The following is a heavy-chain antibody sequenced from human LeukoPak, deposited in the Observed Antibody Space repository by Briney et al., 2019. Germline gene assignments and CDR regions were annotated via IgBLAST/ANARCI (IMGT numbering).Heavy chain of an antibody. CDR3: ARRNPLTQDAFDI. CDR2: IYPGDSDT. V-gene: IGHV5-51*01. D-gene: IGHD2-21*02. J-gene: IGHJ3*02. CDR1: GYSFTNYW. Sequence: GESLKISCKASGYSFTNYWIGWVRQMPGKGLEWMGIIYPGDSDTTYSPSFQGQVTFSADKSISTAYLQWSSLKASDTAMYYCARRNPLTQDAFDIWGQGTMVTVSS.